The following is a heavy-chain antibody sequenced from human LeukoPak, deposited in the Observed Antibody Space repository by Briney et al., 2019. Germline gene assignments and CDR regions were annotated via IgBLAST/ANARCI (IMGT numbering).Heavy chain of an antibody. D-gene: IGHD6-19*01. CDR1: GYTFTGYY. Sequence: ASVKVSCKASGYTFTGYYMHWVRQAPGQGLEWMGWINPNSGGTNYAQKFQGRVTMTRDTSISTAYMELSRLRSDDTAVYYCARSSRVAGSYNWFDPWGQGTLVTVPS. CDR2: INPNSGGT. CDR3: ARSSRVAGSYNWFDP. V-gene: IGHV1-2*02. J-gene: IGHJ5*02.